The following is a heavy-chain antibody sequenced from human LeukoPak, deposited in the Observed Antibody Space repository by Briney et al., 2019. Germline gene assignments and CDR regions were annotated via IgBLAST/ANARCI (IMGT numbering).Heavy chain of an antibody. CDR3: ARVGVRGIPRGYFDY. J-gene: IGHJ4*02. CDR1: GYTFTGYY. V-gene: IGHV1-2*02. Sequence: ASVKVSCKASGYTFTGYYMHWVRQAPGQGLEWMGWINPNSGGTNYAQKFQGRVTMTRDTSISTAYMELSRLRSDDTAVYYCARVGVRGIPRGYFDYWGREPWSPSPQ. CDR2: INPNSGGT. D-gene: IGHD3-10*01.